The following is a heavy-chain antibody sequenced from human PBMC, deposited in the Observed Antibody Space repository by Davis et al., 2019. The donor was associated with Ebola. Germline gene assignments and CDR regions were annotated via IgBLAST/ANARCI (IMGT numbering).Heavy chain of an antibody. CDR1: GYTFTSYY. CDR3: ARDLVIAAAGRADY. D-gene: IGHD6-13*01. V-gene: IGHV1-46*03. CDR2: INPRGGST. J-gene: IGHJ4*02. Sequence: AASVKVSCKASGYTFTSYYMHWVRQAPGQGLEWMGIINPRGGSTSNAQKFQGRVTMTRDTSTSTVYMELSSLRSEDTAVNYCARDLVIAAAGRADYWSQGTLVTVSS.